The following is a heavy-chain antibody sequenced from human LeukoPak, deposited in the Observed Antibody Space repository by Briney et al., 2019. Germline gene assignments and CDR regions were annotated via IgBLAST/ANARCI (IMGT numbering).Heavy chain of an antibody. J-gene: IGHJ4*02. V-gene: IGHV1-46*01. CDR3: ARDVAPTYSSGWYGCLGY. D-gene: IGHD6-19*01. CDR2: INPSGGST. Sequence: ASVKVSCKASGYTFTSYYMHWVRQAPGQGLEWMGIINPSGGSTSYAQKFQGRVTMTRDTSTSTVYMELSSLRSEDTAVYYCARDVAPTYSSGWYGCLGYWGQGTLVTVSS. CDR1: GYTFTSYY.